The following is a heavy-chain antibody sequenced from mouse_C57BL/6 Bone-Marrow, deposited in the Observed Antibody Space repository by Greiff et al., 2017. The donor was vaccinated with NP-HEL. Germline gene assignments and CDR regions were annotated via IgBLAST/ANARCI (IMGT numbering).Heavy chain of an antibody. CDR3: SSNYYGSSYVFDY. Sequence: DVHLVESGGGLVKPGGSLKLSCAASGFTFSDYGMHWVRQAPEKGLEWVAYISSGSSTINYADTVKGRFTISRDNAKNTLFLQMTSLRSEDTAMYYWSSNYYGSSYVFDYWGQGTTLTVSS. D-gene: IGHD1-1*01. CDR1: GFTFSDYG. V-gene: IGHV5-17*01. CDR2: ISSGSSTI. J-gene: IGHJ2*01.